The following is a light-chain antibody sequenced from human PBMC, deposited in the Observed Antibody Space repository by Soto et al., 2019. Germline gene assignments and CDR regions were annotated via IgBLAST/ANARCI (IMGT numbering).Light chain of an antibody. V-gene: IGKV4-1*01. CDR1: QSVLYSSNNKNY. J-gene: IGKJ1*01. Sequence: DIVMTQSPDSLAVSLGERATINCKSSQSVLYSSNNKNYLAWYQQRPGQPPNLLIYWASTRESGVPDRFSGSGSGTDFTLTITSLQAEDVAVYYCQQYYTTPPTVGQGTKVEI. CDR2: WAS. CDR3: QQYYTTPPT.